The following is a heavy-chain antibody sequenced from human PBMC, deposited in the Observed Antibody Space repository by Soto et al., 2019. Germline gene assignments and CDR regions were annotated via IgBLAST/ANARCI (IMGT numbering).Heavy chain of an antibody. CDR3: ASTTTIHDVAGWFDP. V-gene: IGHV1-69*12. CDR2: IIPIFGTA. D-gene: IGHD3-10*01. Sequence: QVQLVQSGAEVKKPGSSVKVSCKASGGTFSSYAISWVRQAPGQGLEWMGGIIPIFGTANYAQKFPGRVTTXXDXCXXTANMELSSLRSGDTAVYYCASTTTIHDVAGWFDPWGQGTLVTVSS. CDR1: GGTFSSYA. J-gene: IGHJ5*02.